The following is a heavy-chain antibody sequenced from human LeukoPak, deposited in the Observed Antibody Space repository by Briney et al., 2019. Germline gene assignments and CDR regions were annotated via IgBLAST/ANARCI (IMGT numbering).Heavy chain of an antibody. CDR2: IIPILGIA. Sequence: SVKVSCKASGGTFSSYTISWVRQAPGQGLEWMGRIIPILGIANYAQKFQGRVTITADKSTSTAYMELSSLRSEDMAVYYCARDGVTMFSGMDVWGQGTTVTVSS. CDR3: ARDGVTMFSGMDV. D-gene: IGHD3-10*02. CDR1: GGTFSSYT. J-gene: IGHJ6*02. V-gene: IGHV1-69*04.